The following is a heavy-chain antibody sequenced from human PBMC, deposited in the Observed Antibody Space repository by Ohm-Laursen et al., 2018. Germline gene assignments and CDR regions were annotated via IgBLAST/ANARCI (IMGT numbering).Heavy chain of an antibody. CDR1: GYTFTGYY. J-gene: IGHJ5*02. Sequence: SSVKVSCKASGYTFTGYYMHWVRQAPGQGLEWMGWINPNSGNTGYTQKFQGRVTMTRNTSISTAYMELSSLRSEDTAVYYCARGPNPPDPWGQGTLVTVSS. CDR2: INPNSGNT. V-gene: IGHV1-8*02. CDR3: ARGPNPPDP.